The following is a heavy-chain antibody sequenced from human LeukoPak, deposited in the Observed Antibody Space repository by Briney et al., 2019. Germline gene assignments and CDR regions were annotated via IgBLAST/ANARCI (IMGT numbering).Heavy chain of an antibody. D-gene: IGHD1-7*01. V-gene: IGHV3-66*02. CDR3: ARGKGTNEFDY. J-gene: IGHJ4*02. CDR2: IYSGGST. Sequence: GGSLRLSCAASGFTVSSIYMSWVRQAPGKGLGWVSVIYSGGSTYYADSVKGRFTISRDNSKDTLYLQMNSLRAEDTAVYYCARGKGTNEFDYWGQGTLVTVSS. CDR1: GFTVSSIY.